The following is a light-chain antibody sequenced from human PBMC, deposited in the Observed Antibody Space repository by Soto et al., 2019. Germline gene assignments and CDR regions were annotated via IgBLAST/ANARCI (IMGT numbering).Light chain of an antibody. V-gene: IGKV3-15*01. CDR1: QSVSTN. CDR3: QQSNNWLTT. Sequence: EIVMTQSPATLSVSPGERATLSCRASQSVSTNLAWYQQKPGQAPRLLIYDASTRATGIPARFSGSGSGTEFTLTISSLQSEDFAVYYCQQSNNWLTTFGQGTKVEIK. CDR2: DAS. J-gene: IGKJ1*01.